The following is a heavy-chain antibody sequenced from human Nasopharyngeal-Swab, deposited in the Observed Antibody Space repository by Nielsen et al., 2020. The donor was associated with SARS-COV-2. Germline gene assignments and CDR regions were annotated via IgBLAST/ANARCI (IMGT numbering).Heavy chain of an antibody. J-gene: IGHJ5*02. D-gene: IGHD1-26*01. Sequence: ASVKVSCKVSGYTLTELSMHWVRQAPEKGLEWLGGFDPDDGETKYAQKFQGRVTMTEDTSADPAYMELRSLRSDDTAVYYCTTGSVVGATNWFDPWGQGTLVTVSS. CDR1: GYTLTELS. V-gene: IGHV1-24*01. CDR3: TTGSVVGATNWFDP. CDR2: FDPDDGET.